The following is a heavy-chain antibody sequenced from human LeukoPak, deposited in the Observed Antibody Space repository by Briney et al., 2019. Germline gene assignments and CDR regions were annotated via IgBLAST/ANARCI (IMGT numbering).Heavy chain of an antibody. CDR2: TYYRSKWNT. Sequence: SQTLSLTCAISGDTVSSNTAAWNWIRQSPSRGLEWLGRTYYRSKWNTDYAASAQNRITISPDTSTNQFSLQLKSATPEDTAVYYCSRQRSTSTYYFGLDVWGQGTTVTVSS. D-gene: IGHD6-6*01. CDR3: SRQRSTSTYYFGLDV. J-gene: IGHJ6*02. V-gene: IGHV6-1*01. CDR1: GDTVSSNTAA.